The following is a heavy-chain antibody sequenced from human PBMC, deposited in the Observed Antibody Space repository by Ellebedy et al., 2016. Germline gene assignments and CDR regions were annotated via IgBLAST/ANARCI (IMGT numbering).Heavy chain of an antibody. CDR1: GFTFSSYA. V-gene: IGHV3-64D*06. CDR2: ISGNGVNT. CDR3: VKDGTSTVVTYDS. D-gene: IGHD4-23*01. Sequence: GGSLRLSCSASGFTFSSYAMHWVRQDPGKGLEYVSAISGNGVNTDYADSVRGRFTISRDNSKDTLYLQMSSLRPEDTAIYYCVKDGTSTVVTYDSWGQGTLVTVSS. J-gene: IGHJ4*02.